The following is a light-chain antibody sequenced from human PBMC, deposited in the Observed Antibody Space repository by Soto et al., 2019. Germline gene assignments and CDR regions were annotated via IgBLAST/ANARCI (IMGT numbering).Light chain of an antibody. CDR1: HGISDY. Sequence: DIQLTQSPSFLSASVGDRVTISCRASHGISDYLAWYQQKPGKAPKLLIYGASTLQSGVPSRFSGSASGTEFTLTISSLQPEDFATYFCHQFNAYPLTFGGGTKLEIK. CDR2: GAS. J-gene: IGKJ4*01. V-gene: IGKV1-9*01. CDR3: HQFNAYPLT.